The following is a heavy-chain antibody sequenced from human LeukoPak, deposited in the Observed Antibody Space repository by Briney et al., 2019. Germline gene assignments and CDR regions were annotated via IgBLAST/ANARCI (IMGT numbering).Heavy chain of an antibody. CDR3: ARAGYGRGHFDY. CDR1: GGSISSYY. CDR2: IYYSGST. Sequence: SETLSLTFTVSGGSISSYYWSWIRPPPGKGLEWIGYIYYSGSTYYNPSLKSRVTISVDTSKNQFSLKLSSVTAADTAVYYCARAGYGRGHFDYWGQGTLVTVSS. D-gene: IGHD5-18*01. J-gene: IGHJ4*02. V-gene: IGHV4-59*12.